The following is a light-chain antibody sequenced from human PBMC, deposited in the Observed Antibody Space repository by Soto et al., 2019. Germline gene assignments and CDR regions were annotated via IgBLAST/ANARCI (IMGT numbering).Light chain of an antibody. J-gene: IGLJ1*01. CDR1: SSNIGAGYD. Sequence: QSVLTQPPSVSGAPGQRVTISCTGSSSNIGAGYDVHWYQQRPGTAPKLLIFGNINRPSGVPDRFSGSKSGTSASLAITGLQAEDEGDYYCCSFAGTGTQYVFGTGTKVTVL. CDR2: GNI. CDR3: CSFAGTGTQYV. V-gene: IGLV1-40*01.